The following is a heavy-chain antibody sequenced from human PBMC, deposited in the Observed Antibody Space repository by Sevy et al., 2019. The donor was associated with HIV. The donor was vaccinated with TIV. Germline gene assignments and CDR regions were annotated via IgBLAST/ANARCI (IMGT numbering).Heavy chain of an antibody. Sequence: GGSLRLSCAASGFTFSSYAMHWVRRAPGKGLEWVAVISYDGSNKYYADSVKGRFTISRDNSKNTLYLQMNSLRAEDTAVYYCARADDYSNYILDYWGQGTLVTVSS. CDR2: ISYDGSNK. V-gene: IGHV3-30-3*01. CDR3: ARADDYSNYILDY. CDR1: GFTFSSYA. D-gene: IGHD4-4*01. J-gene: IGHJ4*02.